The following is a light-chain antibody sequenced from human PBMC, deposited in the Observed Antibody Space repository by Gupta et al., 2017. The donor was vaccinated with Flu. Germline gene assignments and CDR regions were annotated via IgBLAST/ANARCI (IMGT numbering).Light chain of an antibody. J-gene: IGLJ1*01. V-gene: IGLV3-1*01. CDR2: YDD. CDR3: QAWDRSTWV. Sequence: TCSGDRLGYEDHCCYQQKPAQSPVLVTYYDDKRPAAIPVRFSGSDSGNTATLTSSGTQDMDEADYHCQAWDRSTWVFGTGTKVTVL. CDR1: RLGYED.